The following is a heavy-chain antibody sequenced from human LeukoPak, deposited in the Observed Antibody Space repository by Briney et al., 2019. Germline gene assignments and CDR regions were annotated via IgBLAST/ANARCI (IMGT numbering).Heavy chain of an antibody. V-gene: IGHV4-59*12. CDR2: IYYSGST. Sequence: PSETLSLTCTVSGGSISSYYWSWIRQPPGKGLEWIGYIYYSGSTNYNPSLKSRVTISVDTSKNQFSLKLSSVTAADTAVYYCARYSSGWYFFPDYWGQGTLVTVSS. CDR3: ARYSSGWYFFPDY. CDR1: GGSISSYY. J-gene: IGHJ4*02. D-gene: IGHD6-19*01.